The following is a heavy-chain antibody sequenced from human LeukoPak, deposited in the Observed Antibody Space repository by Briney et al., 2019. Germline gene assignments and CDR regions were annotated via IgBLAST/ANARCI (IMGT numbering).Heavy chain of an antibody. J-gene: IGHJ5*02. V-gene: IGHV1-8*03. CDR3: ARRRTRGSGSHIWFDP. CDR2: MNPNSGNT. D-gene: IGHD3-10*01. CDR1: GYTFTSYD. Sequence: ASVKVSCKASGYTFTSYDINWVRQATGQGLEWMGWMNPNSGNTGYAQKFQGRVTITRNTSISTAYMELSSLRSEDTAVYYCARRRTRGSGSHIWFDPWGQGTLVTVSS.